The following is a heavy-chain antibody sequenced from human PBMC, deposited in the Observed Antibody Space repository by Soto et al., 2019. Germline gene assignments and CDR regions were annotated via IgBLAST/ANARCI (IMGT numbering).Heavy chain of an antibody. V-gene: IGHV3-23*01. CDR1: GFTCSSYD. CDR2: ILVGGST. D-gene: IGHD2-8*02. Sequence: GGSLRLSCAASGFTCSSYDMSWVRQAPGKWLEWVSTILVGGSTHYPDSVKGRFTISRDNSKNTVFLQMNSLTPGDTAVYYCAKATATGGGAFDICGQGXVVTV. J-gene: IGHJ3*02. CDR3: AKATATGGGAFDI.